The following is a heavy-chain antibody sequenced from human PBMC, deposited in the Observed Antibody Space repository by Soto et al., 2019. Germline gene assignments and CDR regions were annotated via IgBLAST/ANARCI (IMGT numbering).Heavy chain of an antibody. CDR3: ARGPGASGTYHYYFDY. CDR1: GGSFSGDY. Sequence: PSETLSLTCAVYGGSFSGDYWSWIRQPPGKGPEWIGEINHSGSTNYNPSLKSRVTISVDASKNQFSLKLSSVTAADTAVYYCARGPGASGTYHYYFDYWGPGTLVTVSS. CDR2: INHSGST. D-gene: IGHD3-10*01. V-gene: IGHV4-34*01. J-gene: IGHJ4*02.